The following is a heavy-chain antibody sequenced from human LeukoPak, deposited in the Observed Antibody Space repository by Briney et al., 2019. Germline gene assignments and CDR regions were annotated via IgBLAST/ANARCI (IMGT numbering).Heavy chain of an antibody. D-gene: IGHD3-10*01. CDR2: IYADGRT. J-gene: IGHJ6*02. V-gene: IGHV4-59*02. CDR3: ASRSGRNYYGMDV. Sequence: SETLSLTCTVSGGSVSRYFWRWVRQPPGKGLQWIGHIYADGRTKYNPSLESRVAISVDTSKEQFSLTLNSVTAADTAVYYCASRSGRNYYGMDVWGQGTTVTVSS. CDR1: GGSVSRYF.